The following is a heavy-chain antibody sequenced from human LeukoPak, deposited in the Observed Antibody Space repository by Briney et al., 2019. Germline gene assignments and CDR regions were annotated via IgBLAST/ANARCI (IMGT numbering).Heavy chain of an antibody. J-gene: IGHJ6*02. CDR3: AKDMEKSAYYDFWSGYPTDV. CDR2: ISYDGSNK. CDR1: GFTFSSYG. V-gene: IGHV3-30*18. Sequence: GRSLRLSCAASGFTFSSYGMHWVRQAPGKGLEWVAVISYDGSNKYYADSVKGRFTISRDNSKSTLYLQMNSLRAEDTAVYYCAKDMEKSAYYDFWSGYPTDVWGQGTTVTVSS. D-gene: IGHD3-3*01.